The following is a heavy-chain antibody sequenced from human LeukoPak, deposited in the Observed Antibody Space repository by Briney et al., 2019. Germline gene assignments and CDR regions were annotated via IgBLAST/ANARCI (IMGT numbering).Heavy chain of an antibody. CDR2: IYYSGST. D-gene: IGHD5-18*01. Sequence: PSETLSLTCTVSGGSISSSSYYWGWIRQPPGKGLEWIGSIYYSGSTYYNPSLKSRVTISVDTSKNQVSLKLSSVTAADTAVYYCARSRVLGYSSTPLYLDYWGQGTLVTVSS. V-gene: IGHV4-39*01. CDR1: GGSISSSSYY. CDR3: ARSRVLGYSSTPLYLDY. J-gene: IGHJ4*02.